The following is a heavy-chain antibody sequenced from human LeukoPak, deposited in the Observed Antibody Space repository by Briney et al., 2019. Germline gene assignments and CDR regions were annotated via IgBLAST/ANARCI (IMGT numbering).Heavy chain of an antibody. CDR3: AKDHPDCRGTSCLLFDC. J-gene: IGHJ4*02. Sequence: PGGSLRLSCAASGVTFSSYAMSWVRQAPGKGLEWVSAITRGGGSTYYADSVKGGFTISRDNSNNTLHLQMNSLRAEDTAIYYCAKDHPDCRGTSCLLFDCWGQGTLVTVSS. V-gene: IGHV3-23*01. CDR1: GVTFSSYA. D-gene: IGHD2-2*01. CDR2: ITRGGGST.